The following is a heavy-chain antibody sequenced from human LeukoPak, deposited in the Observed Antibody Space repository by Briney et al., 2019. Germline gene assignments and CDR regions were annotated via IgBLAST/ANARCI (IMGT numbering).Heavy chain of an antibody. CDR3: AGGHSSGYYPIDY. CDR1: GFTFNNYG. J-gene: IGHJ4*02. D-gene: IGHD3-22*01. V-gene: IGHV3-48*01. Sequence: GGSLRLSCAASGFTFNNYGMHWVRQAPGKGLEWVSYISSSGSTIYYADSVKGRFTISRDNAKNSLYLQMNSLRAEDTAVYYCAGGHSSGYYPIDYWGQGTLVTVSS. CDR2: ISSSGSTI.